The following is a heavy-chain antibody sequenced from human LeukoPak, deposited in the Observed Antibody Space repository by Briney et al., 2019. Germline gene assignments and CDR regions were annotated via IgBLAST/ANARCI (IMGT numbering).Heavy chain of an antibody. CDR3: ARRVYDAEGYYFDY. D-gene: IGHD3-10*01. V-gene: IGHV5-51*01. J-gene: IGHJ4*02. Sequence: GESLKISCKGSGYSFTNYWIGWVRQMPGKGLEWMGIIYPGDSDTRYIPSFQGQVTISADKSINTAYLQWSSLKASDTAMYYCARRVYDAEGYYFDYWGQGTLVTVSS. CDR2: IYPGDSDT. CDR1: GYSFTNYW.